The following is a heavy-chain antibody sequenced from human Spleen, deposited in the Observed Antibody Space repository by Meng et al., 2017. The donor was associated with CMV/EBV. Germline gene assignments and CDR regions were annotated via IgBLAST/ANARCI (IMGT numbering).Heavy chain of an antibody. Sequence: SETLSLTCAVSGGSISSSNWWSWVRQPPGKGLEWIGYIYYSGSTYYNPSLKSRVTISVDTSKNQFSLKLSSVTAADTAVYYCARERPDCSSTSCHPMENWFDPWGQGTLVTVSS. V-gene: IGHV4-30-4*01. CDR2: IYYSGST. CDR3: ARERPDCSSTSCHPMENWFDP. D-gene: IGHD2-2*01. J-gene: IGHJ5*02. CDR1: GGSISSSNW.